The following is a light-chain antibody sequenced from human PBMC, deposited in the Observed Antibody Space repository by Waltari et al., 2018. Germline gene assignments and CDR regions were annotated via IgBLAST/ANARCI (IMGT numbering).Light chain of an antibody. V-gene: IGKV3-20*01. Sequence: ELVLTQSPGTLSLSPGERATLSCRASQSVSSSYLAWYRQKPGQAPRLLIYGASSRAAGIPDRFSGSGSGTDFTLTISRLEPEDSAVYYCQQYDSSPWTFGQGTKVEIK. CDR3: QQYDSSPWT. J-gene: IGKJ1*01. CDR1: QSVSSSY. CDR2: GAS.